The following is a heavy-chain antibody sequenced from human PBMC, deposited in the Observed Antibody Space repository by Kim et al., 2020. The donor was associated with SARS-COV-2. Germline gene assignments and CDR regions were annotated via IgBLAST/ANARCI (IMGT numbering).Heavy chain of an antibody. D-gene: IGHD6-13*01. CDR3: ARQARSSWPNWFDP. Sequence: NPPLKSRVTISVDTSKNQFSLKLSSVTAADTAVYYCARQARSSWPNWFDPWGQGTLVTVSS. V-gene: IGHV4-61*07. J-gene: IGHJ5*02.